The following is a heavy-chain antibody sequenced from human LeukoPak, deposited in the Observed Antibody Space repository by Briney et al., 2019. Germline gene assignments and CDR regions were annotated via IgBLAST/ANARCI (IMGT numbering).Heavy chain of an antibody. Sequence: PSGGSLRLSCAASGFTFSSHSMAWVRQAPGKGLEWVSAIRGSGDTALYADSVKGRFTISRDNFKNIVYLEMNSLRAEDTATYYCAKVTWESRPPDCNSWGPGTLVTVSS. CDR1: GFTFSSHS. J-gene: IGHJ4*02. CDR3: AKVTWESRPPDCNS. V-gene: IGHV3-23*01. CDR2: IRGSGDTA. D-gene: IGHD6-6*01.